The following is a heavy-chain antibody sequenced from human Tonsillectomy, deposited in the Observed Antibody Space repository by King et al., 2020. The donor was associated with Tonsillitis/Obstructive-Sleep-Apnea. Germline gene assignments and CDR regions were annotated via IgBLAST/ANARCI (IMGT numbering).Heavy chain of an antibody. Sequence: VQLVESGGGLVKPGGSLRVSCAASGFTFSSNSMNWVRQAPGKGLEWVSSISSSSSYIYYADSVKGRFTISRDNAKNSLYLQMNSLRAEDTAVYYCAREGVPTTIDAFDIWGQGTMVTVSS. D-gene: IGHD2-2*02. CDR1: GFTFSSNS. J-gene: IGHJ3*02. V-gene: IGHV3-21*01. CDR3: AREGVPTTIDAFDI. CDR2: ISSSSSYI.